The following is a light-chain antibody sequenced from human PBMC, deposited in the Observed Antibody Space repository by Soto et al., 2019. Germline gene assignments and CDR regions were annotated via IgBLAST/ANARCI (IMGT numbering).Light chain of an antibody. J-gene: IGKJ1*01. V-gene: IGKV1-5*03. CDR1: QTISSC. Sequence: DIQMTQSPSTLSGSVGDRVTITCRASQTISSCLAWYQQKPGKAPKLLIYKSSTLRSGVPSRFSGSGSGTEFPLTISSLHPDDFANYSGQHYSSYSDAFGQGTKVELK. CDR3: QHYSSYSDA. CDR2: KSS.